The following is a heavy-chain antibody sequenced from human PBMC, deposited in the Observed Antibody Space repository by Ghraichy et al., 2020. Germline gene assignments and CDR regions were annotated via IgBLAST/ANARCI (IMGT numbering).Heavy chain of an antibody. CDR1: GGSISSYY. CDR3: AREVPGIGWFDP. Sequence: GSLSLTCTVSGGSISSYYWSWIRQPPGKGLEWIGYIYYSGSTNYNPSLKSRVTISVDTSKNQFSLKLSSVTAADTAVYYCAREVPGIGWFDPWGQGTLVTVSS. J-gene: IGHJ5*02. V-gene: IGHV4-59*01. CDR2: IYYSGST. D-gene: IGHD2-21*01.